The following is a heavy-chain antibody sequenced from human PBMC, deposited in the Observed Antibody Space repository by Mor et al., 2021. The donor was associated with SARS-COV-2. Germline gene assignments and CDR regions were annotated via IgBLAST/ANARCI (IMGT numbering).Heavy chain of an antibody. J-gene: IGHJ4*02. D-gene: IGHD6-6*01. CDR2: MNPNSGNT. CDR3: ASQGSGSSGLTVDY. Sequence: GWMNPNSGNTGYAQKFQGRVTMTRNTSISTAYMELSSLRSEDTAVYYCASQGSGSSGLTVDYWGQGTLVTVSS. V-gene: IGHV1-8*01.